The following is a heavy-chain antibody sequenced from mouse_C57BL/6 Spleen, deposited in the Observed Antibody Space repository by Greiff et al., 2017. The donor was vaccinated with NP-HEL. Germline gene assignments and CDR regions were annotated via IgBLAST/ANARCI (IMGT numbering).Heavy chain of an antibody. J-gene: IGHJ3*01. D-gene: IGHD1-1*01. CDR3: ARKENYYGSSSWFAY. V-gene: IGHV1-26*01. CDR2: INPNNGGT. CDR1: GYTFTDYY. Sequence: EVQLQQSGPELVKPGASVKISCKASGYTFTDYYMNWVKQSHGKSLEWIGDINPNNGGTSYNQKFKGKATLTVDKSSSTAYMELRSLTSEDSAVYYCARKENYYGSSSWFAYWGQGTLVTVSA.